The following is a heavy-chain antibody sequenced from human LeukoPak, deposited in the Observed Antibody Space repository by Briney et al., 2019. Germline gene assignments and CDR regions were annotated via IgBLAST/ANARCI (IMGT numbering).Heavy chain of an antibody. D-gene: IGHD3-3*01. CDR2: ISSNGGST. Sequence: GGSLRLSCAASGFTFSSYAMHWVRQAPGKGLEYVSAISSNGGSTYYANSVKGRFTISRDNSKNTLYLQMGSLRAEDMAVYYCARDRESDFWSGYRYYYYYYGTDVWGQGTTVTVSS. J-gene: IGHJ6*02. CDR3: ARDRESDFWSGYRYYYYYYGTDV. V-gene: IGHV3-64*01. CDR1: GFTFSSYA.